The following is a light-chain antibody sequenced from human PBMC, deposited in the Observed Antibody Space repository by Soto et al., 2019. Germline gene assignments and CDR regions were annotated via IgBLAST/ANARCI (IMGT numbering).Light chain of an antibody. J-gene: IGLJ2*01. Sequence: QSALTQPASVSGSPGQSITISCTGTSSDIGAYNFVSWYQQHPGKAPKLMLYDVNIRPSGVSNRCSGSKSGNTASLTISGLQDEDEADYYCTSWTTSTTMIFGGGTKVTVL. CDR1: SSDIGAYNF. V-gene: IGLV2-14*03. CDR3: TSWTTSTTMI. CDR2: DVN.